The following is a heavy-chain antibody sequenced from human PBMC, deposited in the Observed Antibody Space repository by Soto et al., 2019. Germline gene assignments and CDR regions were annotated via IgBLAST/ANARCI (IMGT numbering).Heavy chain of an antibody. D-gene: IGHD5-18*01. CDR2: INPNTGGT. V-gene: IGHV1-2*02. CDR3: ARGPGYSYGFDY. J-gene: IGHJ4*02. Sequence: ASVKVSCKASGYTFTGHYMHWVRQAPGQGLDWMGWINPNTGGTIFAQKFQGRVTMTRDTSITTAYMELSSLRSEDTAVYYCARGPGYSYGFDYWGQGTLVTVSS. CDR1: GYTFTGHY.